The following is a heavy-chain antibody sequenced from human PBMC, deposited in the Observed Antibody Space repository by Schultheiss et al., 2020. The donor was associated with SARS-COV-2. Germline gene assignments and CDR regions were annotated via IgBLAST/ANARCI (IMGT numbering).Heavy chain of an antibody. CDR1: GGSFSGYY. CDR3: ARDQGSSSSNYYYGMDV. V-gene: IGHV3-23*01. Sequence: ETLSLTCAVYGGSFSGYYWSWIRQPPGKGLEWVSAISGSGGSTYYADSVKGRFTISRDNSKNTLYLQMNSLRAEDTAVYYCARDQGSSSSNYYYGMDVWGQGTTVTVSS. J-gene: IGHJ6*02. D-gene: IGHD6-6*01. CDR2: ISGSGGST.